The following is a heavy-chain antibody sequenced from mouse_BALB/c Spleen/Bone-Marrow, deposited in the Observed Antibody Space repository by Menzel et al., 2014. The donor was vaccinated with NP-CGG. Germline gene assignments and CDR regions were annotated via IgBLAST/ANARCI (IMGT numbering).Heavy chain of an antibody. J-gene: IGHJ3*01. D-gene: IGHD2-4*01. CDR2: IWGYGST. Sequence: VKLVESGPGLVAPSQSLSITCTVSGFSLTGYGVNWVRQPPGKGLEWLGMIWGYGSTDYNSALRSRLSISKDNSKSQVFLKMNSLQTDDTARYYGASSTMITTGFAYLGQGTLVTVSA. CDR1: GFSLTGYG. V-gene: IGHV2-6-7*01. CDR3: ASSTMITTGFAY.